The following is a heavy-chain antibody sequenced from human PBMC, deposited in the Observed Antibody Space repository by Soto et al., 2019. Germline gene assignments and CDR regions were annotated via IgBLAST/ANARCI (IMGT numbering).Heavy chain of an antibody. Sequence: GGSLRLSCAASGFTFGTYAMNWVRQAPGKGLEWVSSTPGSGGSAYYADSVKGRFTISRDNSKNTLYLQMDSLSPEDTAIYYCAKGGSSGWYYFDLWGQGTLVTVSS. D-gene: IGHD6-19*01. CDR3: AKGGSSGWYYFDL. V-gene: IGHV3-23*01. CDR1: GFTFGTYA. CDR2: TPGSGGSA. J-gene: IGHJ4*02.